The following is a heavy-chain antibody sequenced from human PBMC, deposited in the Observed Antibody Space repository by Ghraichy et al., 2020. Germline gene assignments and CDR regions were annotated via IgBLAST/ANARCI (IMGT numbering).Heavy chain of an antibody. Sequence: GGSLRLSCAASGFTFSSYAMSWVRQAPGKGLEWVSAISGSGGSTYYADSVKGRFTISRDNSKNTLYLQMNSLRAEVTAVYYCAKAHPKSSGWPNGMDVWGQGTTVTVSS. D-gene: IGHD6-19*01. CDR2: ISGSGGST. CDR1: GFTFSSYA. CDR3: AKAHPKSSGWPNGMDV. J-gene: IGHJ6*02. V-gene: IGHV3-23*01.